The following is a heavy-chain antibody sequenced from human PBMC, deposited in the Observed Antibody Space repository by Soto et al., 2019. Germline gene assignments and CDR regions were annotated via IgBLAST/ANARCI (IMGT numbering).Heavy chain of an antibody. D-gene: IGHD3-10*01. V-gene: IGHV3-23*01. J-gene: IGHJ6*03. CDR3: AKAYYYGSGSYYFAEAYYYYCYVDV. CDR1: GFTFSSYA. CDR2: ISGSGGST. Sequence: EVQLLESGGGLVQPGGSLRLSCAASGFTFSSYAMSWVRQAPGKGLEWVSAISGSGGSTYYADSVKGRFTISRDNSKNTLYLQMNSLRAEDTAVYYCAKAYYYGSGSYYFAEAYYYYCYVDVWGKGTTVTVSS.